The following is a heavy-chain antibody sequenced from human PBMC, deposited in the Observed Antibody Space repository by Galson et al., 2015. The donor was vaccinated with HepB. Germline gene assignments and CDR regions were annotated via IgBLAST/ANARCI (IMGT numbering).Heavy chain of an antibody. D-gene: IGHD1-26*01. V-gene: IGHV1-46*01. J-gene: IGHJ4*02. CDR2: INPSGGST. CDR3: ARDSGHVGATTWYFDY. CDR1: GYTFTSYY. Sequence: SVKVSCKASGYTFTSYYMHWVRQAPGQGLGWMGIINPSGGSTSYAQKFQGRVTMTRDTSTSTVYMELSSLRSEDTAVYYCARDSGHVGATTWYFDYWGQGTLVTVSS.